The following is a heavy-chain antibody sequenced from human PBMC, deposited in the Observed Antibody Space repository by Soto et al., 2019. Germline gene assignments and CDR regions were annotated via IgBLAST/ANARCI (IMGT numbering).Heavy chain of an antibody. Sequence: QITLKESGPTLVKPTQTLTLTCTLSGFSLSTSGVGVGWIRQSPGKALEWLAVIYWDDVKHYSPSLERRLTITKDTSESEVVLTMTTMDPVDPATYYCARKGSGAYALDYWGQGILVTVSS. V-gene: IGHV2-5*02. D-gene: IGHD4-17*01. CDR3: ARKGSGAYALDY. CDR1: GFSLSTSGVG. CDR2: IYWDDVK. J-gene: IGHJ4*02.